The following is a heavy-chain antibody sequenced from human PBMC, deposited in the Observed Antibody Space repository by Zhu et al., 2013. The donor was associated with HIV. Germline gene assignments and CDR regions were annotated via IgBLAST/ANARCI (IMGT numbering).Heavy chain of an antibody. CDR1: GYTFTSYG. CDR3: ARFSMTLASDY. J-gene: IGHJ4*02. V-gene: IGHV1-18*01. CDR2: ISGYNANT. Sequence: QAHLVQSGAEVKMPGASVKVSCQASGYTFTSYGISWVRQVPGQGLEWMGWISGYNANTDYAQKFQGRVTMSTDTSTRTGYMELRNLRSDDTAVYYCARFSMTLASDYWGQGTPVTVSS. D-gene: IGHD3-3*02.